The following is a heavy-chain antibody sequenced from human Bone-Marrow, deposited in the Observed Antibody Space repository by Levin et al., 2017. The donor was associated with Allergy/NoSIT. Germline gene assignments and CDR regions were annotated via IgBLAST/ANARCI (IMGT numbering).Heavy chain of an antibody. J-gene: IGHJ4*02. D-gene: IGHD1-26*01. V-gene: IGHV3-21*01. CDR3: ARIDSGTYYGSIDY. Sequence: GGSLRLSCAASGFSFSSYSMSWVRQAPGKGLESISSISSKNYMYYADSVKGRFTVSRDNAKTSLYLEMNSLRADDTAVYYCARIDSGTYYGSIDYWGQGSLVTVSS. CDR2: ISSKNYM. CDR1: GFSFSSYS.